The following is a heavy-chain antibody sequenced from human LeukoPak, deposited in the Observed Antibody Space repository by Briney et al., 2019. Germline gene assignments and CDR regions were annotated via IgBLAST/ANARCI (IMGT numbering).Heavy chain of an antibody. V-gene: IGHV3-30-3*01. CDR1: GFTFSSYA. CDR3: ARSGLGGSLPVGEPLDY. J-gene: IGHJ4*02. Sequence: PGGSLRLSCAASGFTFSSYAMHWVRQAPGKGLEWVAVISYDGSNKYYADSVKGRFTISRDNSKNTLYLQMNSLRAEDTAVYYCARSGLGGSLPVGEPLDYWGQGTLVTVSS. D-gene: IGHD3-16*01. CDR2: ISYDGSNK.